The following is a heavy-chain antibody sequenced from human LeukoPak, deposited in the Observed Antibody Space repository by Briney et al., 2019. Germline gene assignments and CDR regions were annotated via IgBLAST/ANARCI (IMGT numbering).Heavy chain of an antibody. CDR1: GFTFSSYT. Sequence: GGSLRLSCIASGFTFSSYTMSWVRQAPGKGLKWVSTISTGGGNTYYADSVKGRFTVSRDDSKNTLYLQMNSLRAEDTAVYYCARDHSGYFDYWGQGTLVTVSS. CDR2: ISTGGGNT. J-gene: IGHJ4*02. D-gene: IGHD2-8*02. CDR3: ARDHSGYFDY. V-gene: IGHV3-23*01.